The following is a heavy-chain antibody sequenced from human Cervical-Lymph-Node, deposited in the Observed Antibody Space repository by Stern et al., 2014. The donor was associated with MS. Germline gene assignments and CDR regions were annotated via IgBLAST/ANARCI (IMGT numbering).Heavy chain of an antibody. CDR2: IDWDDDK. Sequence: HVNLKESGPALVKPTQTLTLTCSFSGISLTTSGMRASWIRKPPGKPLEWLAFIDWDDDKSCNTSLKTRLTISKDTSKNQVVLTMTNMDPVDTATYYCARFYSSSSFADAFDIWGQGTMVTVSS. V-gene: IGHV2-70*04. CDR1: GISLTTSGMR. CDR3: ARFYSSSSFADAFDI. D-gene: IGHD6-6*01. J-gene: IGHJ3*02.